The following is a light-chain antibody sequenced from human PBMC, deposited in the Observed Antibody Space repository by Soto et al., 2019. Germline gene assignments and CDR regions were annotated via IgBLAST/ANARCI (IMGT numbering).Light chain of an antibody. J-gene: IGKJ1*01. CDR2: GES. CDR1: QSVRSH. Sequence: EIVMTQSPATLSLSPGDRATLSCRASQSVRSHLAWFQQKPGQPPRLLIFGESTRATGVPARFSGSGSGTEFTLIISSLQSEDFAVYYCQQYSGSPRTFGQGTKVEVK. V-gene: IGKV3-15*01. CDR3: QQYSGSPRT.